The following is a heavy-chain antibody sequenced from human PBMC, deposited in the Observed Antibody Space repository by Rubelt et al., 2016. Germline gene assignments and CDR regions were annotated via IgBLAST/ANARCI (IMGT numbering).Heavy chain of an antibody. CDR2: TFYRSTWSY. Sequence: QVQLQQSGPGLVKPSQTLSLTCAISGDSVSSNSAAWNWIRQSPSRGLEWLGRTFYRSTWSYNYAVSVISRVTITSDTSKNQFSLQLNSVTPEDTAVYYCVRDPEGPDTTLDCWSQGTLVTVSS. CDR1: GDSVSSNSAA. D-gene: IGHD1-1*01. V-gene: IGHV6-1*01. J-gene: IGHJ4*02. CDR3: VRDPEGPDTTLDC.